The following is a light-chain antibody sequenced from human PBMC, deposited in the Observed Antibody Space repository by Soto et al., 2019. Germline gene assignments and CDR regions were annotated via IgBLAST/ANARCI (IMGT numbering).Light chain of an antibody. J-gene: IGKJ1*01. CDR2: MAS. Sequence: DIQMTQSPSTQSASVGDRVTITCRASQSISRWLSWYQQKPGKAPQLLSYMASSLESGVPSRFSGSGSGTEFSIIISILRPYYLATYYCQRYNSSPTLGQGNQVEIK. V-gene: IGKV1-5*03. CDR3: QRYNSSPT. CDR1: QSISRW.